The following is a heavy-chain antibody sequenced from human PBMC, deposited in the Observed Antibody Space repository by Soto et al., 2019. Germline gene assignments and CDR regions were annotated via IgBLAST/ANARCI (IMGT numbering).Heavy chain of an antibody. J-gene: IGHJ5*02. Sequence: QVQLVQSGAEVKKPGASVKVSCKASGYTFTSYDINWVRQATGQGLEWMGWMNPNSGNTGYAQKFQGRVTRTRNTSISTADMELSSLRSEDTAVDYCARRAGIRQLVRWFDHGGQGTLVTVSS. D-gene: IGHD6-6*01. CDR2: MNPNSGNT. CDR1: GYTFTSYD. V-gene: IGHV1-8*01. CDR3: ARRAGIRQLVRWFDH.